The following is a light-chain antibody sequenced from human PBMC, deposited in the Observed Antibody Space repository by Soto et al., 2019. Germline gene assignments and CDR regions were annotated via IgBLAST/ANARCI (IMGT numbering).Light chain of an antibody. CDR3: QSYDSSLSASVV. Sequence: QSVLTQPPSGSGAPGQRVTLSCTGSSSNIGAGYDVHWYQLLPGTAPKLLIYANNNRPSGVPDRFSGSRSGTSASLAITGLQAEDEADYYCQSYDSSLSASVVFGGGTKLTVL. J-gene: IGLJ2*01. CDR2: ANN. CDR1: SSNIGAGYD. V-gene: IGLV1-40*01.